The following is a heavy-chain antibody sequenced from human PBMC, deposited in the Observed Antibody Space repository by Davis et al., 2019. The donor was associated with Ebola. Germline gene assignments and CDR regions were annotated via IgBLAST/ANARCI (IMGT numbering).Heavy chain of an antibody. CDR1: GFTFSGSA. CDR3: TSLIYGMDV. V-gene: IGHV3-73*01. J-gene: IGHJ6*02. CDR2: IRSKANSYAT. Sequence: GGSLRLSCAASGFTFSGSAMHWVRQASGKGLEWVARIRSKANSYATAYAASVKGRFTISRDDSKNTAYLQMNSLKTEDTAVYYCTSLIYGMDVWGQGTTVTVSS.